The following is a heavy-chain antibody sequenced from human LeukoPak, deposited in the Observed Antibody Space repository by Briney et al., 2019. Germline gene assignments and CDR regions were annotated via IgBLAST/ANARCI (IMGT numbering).Heavy chain of an antibody. J-gene: IGHJ4*02. CDR2: IYYSGST. CDR3: ARGGARYYDILTGYYTEPFDY. Sequence: SETLSLTCTVSGGSISSYYWSWIRQPPGKGLEWIGYIYYSGSTNYNPSLKSRVTKSVDTSKNQFSLKLSSVTAADTAVYYCARGGARYYDILTGYYTEPFDYWGQGTLVTVSS. V-gene: IGHV4-59*01. CDR1: GGSISSYY. D-gene: IGHD3-9*01.